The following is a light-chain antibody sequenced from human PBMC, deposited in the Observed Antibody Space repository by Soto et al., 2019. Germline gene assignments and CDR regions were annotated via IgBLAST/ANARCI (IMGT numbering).Light chain of an antibody. V-gene: IGKV4-1*01. Sequence: DIVMTQSPDSLAVSLGERATINCKSSQSVLFRSNNKNYLAWYQQKPGQPPKLLIYWASTRQSGVPDRFNGSGSGTDFTLTISSLQAEDVAVYYCHQYYTTPFTFGPGTEVDIK. CDR3: HQYYTTPFT. J-gene: IGKJ3*01. CDR1: QSVLFRSNNKNY. CDR2: WAS.